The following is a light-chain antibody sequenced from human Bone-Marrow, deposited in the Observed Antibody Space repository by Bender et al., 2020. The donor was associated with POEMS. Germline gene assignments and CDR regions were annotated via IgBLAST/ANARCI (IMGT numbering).Light chain of an antibody. V-gene: IGLV3-21*03. CDR3: QVLDASHSYV. CDR2: DDS. CDR1: IVRSES. Sequence: SYELTQPPSVSVAPGKTASITCGGSIVRSESVHWYQQKPGRAPVLVVYDDSDRPSEIPERFSGSSSGDTATLTISRVEAGDEADYYCQVLDASHSYVFGTGTKLTVL. J-gene: IGLJ1*01.